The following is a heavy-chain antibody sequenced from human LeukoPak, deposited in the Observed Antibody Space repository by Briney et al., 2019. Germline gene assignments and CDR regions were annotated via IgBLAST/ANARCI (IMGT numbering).Heavy chain of an antibody. CDR1: GGSISSYY. CDR2: IYYSGST. D-gene: IGHD1-26*01. CDR3: ARVMGSGSDETGFDY. Sequence: PSETLSLTCTVPGGSISSYYWSWIRQPPGKGLEWIGYIYYSGSTNYNPSLKSRVTISVDTSKNQFSLKLSSVTAADTAVYYCARVMGSGSDETGFDYWGQGTLVTVSS. J-gene: IGHJ4*02. V-gene: IGHV4-59*01.